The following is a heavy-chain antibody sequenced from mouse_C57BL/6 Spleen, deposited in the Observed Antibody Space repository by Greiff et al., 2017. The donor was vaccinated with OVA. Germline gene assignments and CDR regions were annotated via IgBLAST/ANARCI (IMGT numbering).Heavy chain of an antibody. J-gene: IGHJ2*01. CDR2: IDPSDSET. CDR3: ARGPLITTVVYFDY. Sequence: VQLQQSGAELVRPGSSVKLSCKASGYTFTSYWMHWVKQRPIQGLEWIGNIDPSDSETHYNQKFKDQATLTVDKSSSTAYMQLSSLTSEDSEVDYGARGPLITTVVYFDYWGQGTTLTVAS. V-gene: IGHV1-52*01. D-gene: IGHD1-1*01. CDR1: GYTFTSYW.